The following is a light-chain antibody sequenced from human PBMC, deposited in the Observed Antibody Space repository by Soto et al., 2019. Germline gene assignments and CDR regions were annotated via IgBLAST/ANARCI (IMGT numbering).Light chain of an antibody. CDR1: SSNFGAGYD. V-gene: IGLV1-40*01. Sequence: QSVLTQPPSVSGAPGQRVTISCTGSSSNFGAGYDVHWYQQVPGTAPKLLIYGNGNRPSGVPDRFSGSKSGTSASLAITGLQAEDEADYYCSLYTSSSTYVFGTGTKVTVL. CDR2: GNG. J-gene: IGLJ1*01. CDR3: SLYTSSSTYV.